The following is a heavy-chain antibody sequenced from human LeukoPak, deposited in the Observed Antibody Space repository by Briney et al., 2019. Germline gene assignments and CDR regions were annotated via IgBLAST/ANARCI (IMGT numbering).Heavy chain of an antibody. CDR3: AKVFFGSYGYDDAFDI. V-gene: IGHV3-30*18. J-gene: IGHJ3*02. CDR1: GFTFSSYG. D-gene: IGHD5-18*01. CDR2: ISYDGSKK. Sequence: GGSLRLSCAASGFTFSSYGMNWVRQAPGKGLEWVAVISYDGSKKYYGDSVEGRFTISRDNSKNTLYLQMNSLRPEDTAVYYCAKVFFGSYGYDDAFDIWGQGTMVTVSS.